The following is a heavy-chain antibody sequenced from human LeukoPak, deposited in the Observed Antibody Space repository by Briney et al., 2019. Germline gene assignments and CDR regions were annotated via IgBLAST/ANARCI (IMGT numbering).Heavy chain of an antibody. D-gene: IGHD6-13*01. CDR1: GFTVSSNY. CDR3: AGDNLGSSWYDY. Sequence: GGSLRLSCAASGFTVSSNYMSWVRQAPGKGLEWVSVIYSGGSTYYADSVKGRFTISRDNSKNTLYLQMNSLRAEDTAVYYCAGDNLGSSWYDYWGQGTLVTVSS. CDR2: IYSGGST. V-gene: IGHV3-53*01. J-gene: IGHJ4*02.